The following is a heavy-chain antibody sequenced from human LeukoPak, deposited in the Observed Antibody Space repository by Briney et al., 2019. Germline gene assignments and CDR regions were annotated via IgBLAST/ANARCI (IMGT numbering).Heavy chain of an antibody. J-gene: IGHJ4*02. Sequence: GGSLRLSCAASGFPFSSYAMSWVLQAPGKGLEWVSAISGSGGSTYYADSVKGRFTISRDNSKNTLYLQMNSLRAEDTAVYYCAKDSMVAATRDYFDYWGQGTLVTVSS. CDR1: GFPFSSYA. D-gene: IGHD2-15*01. CDR2: ISGSGGST. V-gene: IGHV3-23*01. CDR3: AKDSMVAATRDYFDY.